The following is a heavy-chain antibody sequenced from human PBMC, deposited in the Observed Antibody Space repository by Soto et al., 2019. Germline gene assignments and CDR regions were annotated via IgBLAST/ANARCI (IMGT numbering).Heavy chain of an antibody. CDR1: GYTFTSYG. D-gene: IGHD2-15*01. CDR3: ARKTGYCRGGCSSLGSKYYYNYYMDF. J-gene: IGHJ6*03. Sequence: ASVKVSCKASGYTFTSYGISWVRQAPGQGLEWMGWISAYNGNTNYAQKLQGRVTMTTDTSTSTAYMELRSLRSDDTAVYYCARKTGYCRGGCSSLGSKYYYNYYMDFWGKGITVTVSS. V-gene: IGHV1-18*01. CDR2: ISAYNGNT.